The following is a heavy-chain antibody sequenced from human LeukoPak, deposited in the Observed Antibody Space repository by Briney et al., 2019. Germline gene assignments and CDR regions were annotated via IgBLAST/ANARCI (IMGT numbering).Heavy chain of an antibody. CDR2: ISAYNGNT. J-gene: IGHJ4*02. Sequence: ASVKVSCKASGYTFTRYGISRVRQAPGQGLEWMGWISAYNGNTNYAQKLQGRVTMTTDTSTSTAYMELRSLRSDDTAVYYCARGLLWFGELLKYFVFWGRGTLVSVSS. CDR1: GYTFTRYG. D-gene: IGHD3-10*01. CDR3: ARGLLWFGELLKYFVF. V-gene: IGHV1-18*01.